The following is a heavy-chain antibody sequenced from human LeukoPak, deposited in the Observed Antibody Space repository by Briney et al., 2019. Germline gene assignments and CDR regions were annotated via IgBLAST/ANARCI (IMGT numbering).Heavy chain of an antibody. Sequence: ASVKVSCKASGGTFSSYGITWVRQAPGQGLEWMGWVSAYADDTNYVQKFQGRIPMTTDTSTSTAYVELRSLRSDDTAVYYCARDCIGCHGFDYWGQGTLVTVSS. CDR1: GGTFSSYG. D-gene: IGHD2-15*01. CDR2: VSAYADDT. V-gene: IGHV1-18*01. CDR3: ARDCIGCHGFDY. J-gene: IGHJ4*02.